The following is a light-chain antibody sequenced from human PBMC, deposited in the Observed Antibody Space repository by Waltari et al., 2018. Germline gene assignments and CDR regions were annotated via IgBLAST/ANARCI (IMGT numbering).Light chain of an antibody. Sequence: SSELTQDPAVSVALGQTVRITCQGDSLRSYYASWYQQKPGQAPVLVIYGKNNRPSGSPDRFSGSSSGNTASLTITGAQAEDEADYYCNSRDSSGNVVFGGGTKLTAL. J-gene: IGLJ2*01. V-gene: IGLV3-19*01. CDR3: NSRDSSGNVV. CDR2: GKN. CDR1: SLRSYY.